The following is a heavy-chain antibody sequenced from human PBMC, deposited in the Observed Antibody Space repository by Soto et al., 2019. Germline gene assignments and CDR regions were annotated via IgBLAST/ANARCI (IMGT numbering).Heavy chain of an antibody. V-gene: IGHV4-34*01. Sequence: PSETLSLTCAVYGGSFSGYYWNWIRQPPGKGLEWIGEINHSGSTNYNPSLKSRVTISLDTSKNQFSLTLNSVTAADTAIYYCARDRHNNFFDPWGQGTLVTVSS. CDR2: INHSGST. CDR3: ARDRHNNFFDP. D-gene: IGHD3-16*02. CDR1: GGSFSGYY. J-gene: IGHJ5*02.